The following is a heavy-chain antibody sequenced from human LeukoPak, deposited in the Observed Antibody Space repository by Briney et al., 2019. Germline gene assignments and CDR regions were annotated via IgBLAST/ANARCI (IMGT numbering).Heavy chain of an antibody. CDR1: GYTFTGYH. CDR2: INPYSGDT. V-gene: IGHV1-2*06. J-gene: IGHJ4*02. D-gene: IGHD6-13*01. CDR3: ARDQGSLTRSWYTGY. Sequence: ASVKVSCKASGYTFTGYHIHWVRQAPGQGLEWMGRINPYSGDTNFAQKFQGRVTMTRDTSITTAYMELSSLTPDDTAVYFCARDQGSLTRSWYTGYWGQGTQVTVSS.